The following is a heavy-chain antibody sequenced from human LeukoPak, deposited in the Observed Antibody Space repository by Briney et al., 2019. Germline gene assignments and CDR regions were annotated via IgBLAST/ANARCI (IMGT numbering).Heavy chain of an antibody. D-gene: IGHD1-26*01. Sequence: KTSETLSLTCTVSGGSISSYYWSWIRQPPGKGLEWIWYIYFSGSTNYNPSLKSRVTISVDTSKNQFSLKLNSVTAADTAIYHCARHGGSGSYYNWFDPWGQGTLVTVSS. J-gene: IGHJ5*02. CDR3: ARHGGSGSYYNWFDP. CDR1: GGSISSYY. V-gene: IGHV4-59*08. CDR2: IYFSGST.